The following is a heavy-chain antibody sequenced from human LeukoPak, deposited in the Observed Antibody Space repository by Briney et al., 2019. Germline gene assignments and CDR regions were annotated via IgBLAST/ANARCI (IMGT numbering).Heavy chain of an antibody. V-gene: IGHV3-9*03. CDR2: ISWNSGTI. CDR3: AKDFFGELLYYFDH. CDR1: GFTFDDYA. Sequence: GGSLRLSCAASGFTFDDYAMHWVRQAPGKGLEWVSGISWNSGTIDYADSVKGRFTISRDNAKNSLYLQMNSLRAEDMALYYCAKDFFGELLYYFDHWGQGTLVTVSS. J-gene: IGHJ4*02. D-gene: IGHD3-16*01.